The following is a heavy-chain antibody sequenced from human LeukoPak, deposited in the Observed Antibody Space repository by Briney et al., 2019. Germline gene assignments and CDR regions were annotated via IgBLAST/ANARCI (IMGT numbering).Heavy chain of an antibody. J-gene: IGHJ4*02. CDR1: GFSVGGNY. CDR2: IYSGGNT. V-gene: IGHV3-66*01. D-gene: IGHD3-16*01. Sequence: GGSLRLSCAASGFSVGGNYMNWVPRAPGRGVEWVSVIYSGGNTDYADPVKGRFTVSRDNYKNTVYLQMNSVRAENTAVYYCARDLRLNGGYWGQGTLVTVSS. CDR3: ARDLRLNGGY.